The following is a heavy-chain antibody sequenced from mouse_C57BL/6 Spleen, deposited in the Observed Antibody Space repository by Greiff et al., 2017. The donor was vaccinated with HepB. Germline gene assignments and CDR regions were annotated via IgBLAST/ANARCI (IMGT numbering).Heavy chain of an antibody. CDR3: ARSLYDYDGYYYAMDY. V-gene: IGHV5-17*01. CDR2: ISSGSSTI. Sequence: DVHLVESGGGLVKPGGSLKLSCAASGFTFSDYGMHWVRQAPEKGLEWVAYISSGSSTIYYADTVKGRFTISRDNAKNTLFLQMTSLRSEDTAMYYCARSLYDYDGYYYAMDYWGQGPSVTVSS. D-gene: IGHD2-4*01. CDR1: GFTFSDYG. J-gene: IGHJ4*01.